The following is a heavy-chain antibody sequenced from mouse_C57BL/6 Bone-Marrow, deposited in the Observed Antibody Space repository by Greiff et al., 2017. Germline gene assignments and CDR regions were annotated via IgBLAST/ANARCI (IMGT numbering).Heavy chain of an antibody. Sequence: EVQLQQSGPELVKPGASVKIPCKASGYTFTDYNMDWVKQSHGKSLEWIGDINPNNGGTIYNQKFKGKATLTVDKSSSTAYMELRSLTSEDTAVYYCARLYYANYVGAMDYWGQGTSVTVSS. V-gene: IGHV1-18*01. CDR1: GYTFTDYN. CDR2: INPNNGGT. D-gene: IGHD2-1*01. CDR3: ARLYYANYVGAMDY. J-gene: IGHJ4*01.